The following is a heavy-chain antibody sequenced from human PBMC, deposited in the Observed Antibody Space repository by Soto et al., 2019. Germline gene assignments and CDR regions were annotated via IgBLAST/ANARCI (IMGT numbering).Heavy chain of an antibody. CDR1: GASITSSNW. J-gene: IGHJ4*02. CDR2: IYHSGST. D-gene: IGHD6-6*01. Sequence: QVQLQESGPGLVKPSGTLSLTCAVSGASITSSNWWSWVRQPPGKGLQWLGEIYHSGSTNYSPSLQSRVTISGDKSKNQFSLKLSSVTAADTAMYYCARGYSSSSYDYWGQGTLVTVSS. V-gene: IGHV4-4*02. CDR3: ARGYSSSSYDY.